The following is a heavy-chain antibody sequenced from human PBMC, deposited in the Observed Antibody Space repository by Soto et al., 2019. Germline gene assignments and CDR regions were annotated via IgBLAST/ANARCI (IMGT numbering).Heavy chain of an antibody. J-gene: IGHJ4*02. V-gene: IGHV4-30-4*08. CDR2: ISNSGST. CDR3: ATESGSTYGYFDH. Sequence: VSGGSISNGIYYWNWIRQLPGKGLEWIGYISNSGSTGYNPSLKTRLSMSVDRSKNQFTLRLTSVTAADTAVYFCATESGSTYGYFDHWGQGTQVTVSS. CDR1: GGSISNGIYY. D-gene: IGHD5-18*01.